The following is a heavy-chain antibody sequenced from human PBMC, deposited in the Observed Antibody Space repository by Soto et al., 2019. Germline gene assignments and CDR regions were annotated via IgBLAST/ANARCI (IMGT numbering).Heavy chain of an antibody. CDR2: ISYDGSNK. CDR1: GFTFSSYA. V-gene: IGHV3-30-3*01. Sequence: QVQLVESGGGVVQPGRSLRLSCAASGFTFSSYAMHWVRQAPGKGLEWVAVISYDGSNKYYADSVKGRFTISRDNSKNTLYLQINSLRAEDTAVYYCAAKDEAFDTWGQGTMVTVSS. CDR3: AAKDEAFDT. J-gene: IGHJ3*02.